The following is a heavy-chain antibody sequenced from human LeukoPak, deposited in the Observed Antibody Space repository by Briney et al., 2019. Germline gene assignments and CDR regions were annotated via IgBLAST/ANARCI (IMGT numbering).Heavy chain of an antibody. CDR2: MNSDGSTI. CDR1: GFTFSNSW. D-gene: IGHD2/OR15-2a*01. Sequence: GGSLRLSCAASGFTFSNSWMHWPRQAPGKGLMWVSRMNSDGSTINYADSVRGRFTISRDNAKNTLYLQMNDLRAEDTAVYYCARAGEYRFDYWGQGTLVTVSS. CDR3: ARAGEYRFDY. J-gene: IGHJ4*02. V-gene: IGHV3-74*01.